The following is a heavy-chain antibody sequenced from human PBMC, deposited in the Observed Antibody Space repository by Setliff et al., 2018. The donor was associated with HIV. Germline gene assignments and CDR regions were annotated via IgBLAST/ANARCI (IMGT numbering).Heavy chain of an antibody. J-gene: IGHJ1*01. CDR3: ARKQWGTSGYYEFFQQ. Sequence: SETLSLTCSVTGASMRSHCWSWIRQSPGKGLEWIGNIFYSGSTNYNPSLKSRVTVSVDASKNQVSLTLTSVTAADTAVYFCARKQWGTSGYYEFFQQWGQGTLVTVSS. CDR1: GASMRSHC. D-gene: IGHD6-25*01. V-gene: IGHV4-59*11. CDR2: IFYSGST.